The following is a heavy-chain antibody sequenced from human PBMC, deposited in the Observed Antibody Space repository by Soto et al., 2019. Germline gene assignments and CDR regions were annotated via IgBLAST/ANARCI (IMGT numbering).Heavy chain of an antibody. V-gene: IGHV3-30*18. D-gene: IGHD3-10*01. CDR2: ISYDGSNK. CDR3: AKDRLWFGGSLYYYYGMDV. CDR1: GFTFSSYG. Sequence: QVQLVESGGGVVQPGRSLRLSCAASGFTFSSYGMHWVRQAPGKGLEWVAVISYDGSNKYYADSVKGRFTISRDNSKNXRFXQMNSLRAEDTAGYYCAKDRLWFGGSLYYYYGMDVWGQGTTVTVSS. J-gene: IGHJ6*02.